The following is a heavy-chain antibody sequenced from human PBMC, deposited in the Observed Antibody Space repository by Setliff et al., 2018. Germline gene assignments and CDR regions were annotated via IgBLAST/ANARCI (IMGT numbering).Heavy chain of an antibody. CDR1: GYTSINYG. CDR3: ARQPMDTIMVTFDY. D-gene: IGHD5-12*01. CDR2: INPNNGDT. Sequence: ASVKVSCKAFGYTSINYGISWVRQAPGQGLEWMGWINPNNGDTKSAQKFQGRLTMTRDTSISTAYMELSSLRSDDTAVYYCARQPMDTIMVTFDYWGQGILVTVSS. J-gene: IGHJ4*02. V-gene: IGHV1-2*02.